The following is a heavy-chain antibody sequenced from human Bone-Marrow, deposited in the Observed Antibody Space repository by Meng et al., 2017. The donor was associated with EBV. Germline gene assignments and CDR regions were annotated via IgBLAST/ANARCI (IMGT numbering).Heavy chain of an antibody. CDR1: GGSFSGYY. D-gene: IGHD1-26*01. CDR3: ARARVGATRGTYFDY. V-gene: IGHV4-34*01. CDR2: INHSGST. Sequence: QGQLQEWGAGLLKPSEALSLSCAVYGGSFSGYYWSWIRQPPGKGLEWIGEINHSGSTNYNPSLKSRVTISVDTSKNQFSLKLSSVTAADTAVYYCARARVGATRGTYFDYWGQGTLVTVSS. J-gene: IGHJ4*02.